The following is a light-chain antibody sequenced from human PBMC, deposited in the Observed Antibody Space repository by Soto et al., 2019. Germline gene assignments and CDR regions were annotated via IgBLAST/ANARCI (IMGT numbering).Light chain of an antibody. Sequence: QSVLTQPASVSAAPGQSITISCTGSGSDIGAYNYVSWYQQHPGKAPKLLIHGVTRRPSGVSSRFSASKSAYTACLTISGLQAEDEANYYCSSFTTSYFYVFGPGTKVTV. J-gene: IGLJ1*01. CDR1: GSDIGAYNY. CDR2: GVT. CDR3: SSFTTSYFYV. V-gene: IGLV2-14*03.